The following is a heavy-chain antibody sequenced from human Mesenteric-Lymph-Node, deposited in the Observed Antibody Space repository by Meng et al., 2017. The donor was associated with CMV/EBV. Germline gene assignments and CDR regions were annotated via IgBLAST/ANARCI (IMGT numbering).Heavy chain of an antibody. CDR3: ARIDYGDYGDY. J-gene: IGHJ4*02. Sequence: ETLSLTCAASGFTFNNYHMSWVRQAPGKGLEWVSVIYSGGSTYYADSVKGRFTISRDNSKNTLYLQMNSLRAEDTAVYYCARIDYGDYGDYWGQGTLVTVSS. CDR1: GFTFNNYH. V-gene: IGHV3-53*01. D-gene: IGHD4-17*01. CDR2: IYSGGST.